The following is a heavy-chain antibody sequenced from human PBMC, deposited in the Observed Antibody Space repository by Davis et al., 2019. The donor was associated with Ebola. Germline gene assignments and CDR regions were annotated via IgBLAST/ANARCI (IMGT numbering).Heavy chain of an antibody. CDR1: GFTFSSYY. D-gene: IGHD2-15*01. Sequence: GESLKISCAASGFTFSSYYMNWVRQAPGKGLQWVSSISSRGSYIYYADSVKGRFTISRDNAKNSLFLQMNSLRAEDTAVYYCARDPGYCSGGSCFDWYFDLWGRGTLVTVSS. J-gene: IGHJ2*01. CDR3: ARDPGYCSGGSCFDWYFDL. V-gene: IGHV3-21*04. CDR2: ISSRGSYI.